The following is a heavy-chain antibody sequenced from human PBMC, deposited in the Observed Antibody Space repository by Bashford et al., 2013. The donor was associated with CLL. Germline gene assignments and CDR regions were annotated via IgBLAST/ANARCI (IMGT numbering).Heavy chain of an antibody. V-gene: IGHV4-61*02. CDR3: ARRLSLGKYWYLDL. D-gene: IGHD7-27*01. CDR1: GASVSSGTYY. J-gene: IGHJ2*01. Sequence: SETLSLTCTVSGASVSSGTYYWSWIRQPAGKGLEWIGRIYTSGTTNYNPSLKSRVTISVDTSKNQFSLKLTSVTAADTAVYFCARRLSLGKYWYLDLWGPWHPGHRLL. CDR2: IYTSGTT.